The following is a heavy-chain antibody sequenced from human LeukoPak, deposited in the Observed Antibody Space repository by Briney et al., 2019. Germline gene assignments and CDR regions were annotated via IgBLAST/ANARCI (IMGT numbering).Heavy chain of an antibody. CDR1: GFIFNNYA. CDR2: ISGSGITT. Sequence: PGGSLRLSCAASGFIFNNYAMSWVRQAPGKGLEWVSTISGSGITTYYAGSVKGRFAISRDNSKSTLYLQMSSLRAEDTAVYYCVKDQRFGDPDDYRGQGTLVTVSS. CDR3: VKDQRFGDPDDY. V-gene: IGHV3-23*01. J-gene: IGHJ4*02. D-gene: IGHD3-10*01.